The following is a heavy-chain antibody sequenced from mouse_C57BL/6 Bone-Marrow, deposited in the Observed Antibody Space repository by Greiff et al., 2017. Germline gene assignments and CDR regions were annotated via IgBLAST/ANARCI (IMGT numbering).Heavy chain of an antibody. CDR1: GFTFSSYA. CDR2: ISDGGSYT. D-gene: IGHD2-1*01. V-gene: IGHV5-4*01. J-gene: IGHJ2*01. CDR3: ARGGNGDY. Sequence: EVQGVESGGGLVKPGGSLKLSCAASGFTFSSYAMSWVRQTPEKRLEWVATISDGGSYTYYPDNVKGRFTISRDNAKNNLYLQMSHLKSEDTAMYYCARGGNGDYWGRGTTLTVSS.